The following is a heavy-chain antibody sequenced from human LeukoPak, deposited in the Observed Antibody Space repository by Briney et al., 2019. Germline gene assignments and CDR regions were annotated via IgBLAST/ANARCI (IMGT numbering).Heavy chain of an antibody. J-gene: IGHJ4*02. CDR3: ARDRFVVVPAAKGIGEY. CDR2: INPNSGGT. V-gene: IGHV1-2*02. Sequence: GASVKVSCKASGYTFTGYYMHWVRQAPGQGLEWMGWINPNSGGTNYAQKFQGRVTMTTDTSTSTAYMELRSLRSDDTAVYYCARDRFVVVPAAKGIGEYWGQGTLVTVSS. D-gene: IGHD2-2*01. CDR1: GYTFTGYY.